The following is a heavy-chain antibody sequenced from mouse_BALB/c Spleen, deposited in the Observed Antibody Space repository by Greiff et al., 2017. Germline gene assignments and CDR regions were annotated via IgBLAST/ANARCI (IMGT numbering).Heavy chain of an antibody. CDR2: IYPGGGYT. V-gene: IGHV1-63*02. Sequence: QVQLQQSGAELVRPGTSVKISCKASGYTFTNYWLGWVKQRPGHGLEWIGDIYPGGGYTNYNEKFKGKATLTADTSSSTAYMQLSSLTSEDSAVYFCALIYYGSSSHYFDYWGQGTTLTVSS. J-gene: IGHJ2*01. CDR3: ALIYYGSSSHYFDY. CDR1: GYTFTNYW. D-gene: IGHD1-1*01.